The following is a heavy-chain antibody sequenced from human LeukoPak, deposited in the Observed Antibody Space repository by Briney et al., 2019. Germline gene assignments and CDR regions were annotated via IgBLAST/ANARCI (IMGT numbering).Heavy chain of an antibody. Sequence: GGSLRLSCSASGFTFSSYAMYWVRQAPGKGLEYVSAISSNGGSTYYADSVKGRFTISRDNSKNTLYLQMSSLRAEDTAVYYCSAGDIVATGFDYWGQGNLVTVSS. CDR3: SAGDIVATGFDY. V-gene: IGHV3-64D*06. J-gene: IGHJ4*02. CDR1: GFTFSSYA. D-gene: IGHD5-12*01. CDR2: ISSNGGST.